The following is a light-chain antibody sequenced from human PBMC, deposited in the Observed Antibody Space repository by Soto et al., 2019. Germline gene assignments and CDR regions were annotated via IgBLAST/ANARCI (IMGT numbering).Light chain of an antibody. Sequence: DIQMTQSPSTLSASVGDRVTITCRASQSISNWLAWYQQKPGKAPNLLIYKASSLESGVPSRFSGSGSGTEFTLTISSLQPDDFATYYCQQYNSYWTFDQGTKVEIK. CDR3: QQYNSYWT. V-gene: IGKV1-5*03. J-gene: IGKJ1*01. CDR1: QSISNW. CDR2: KAS.